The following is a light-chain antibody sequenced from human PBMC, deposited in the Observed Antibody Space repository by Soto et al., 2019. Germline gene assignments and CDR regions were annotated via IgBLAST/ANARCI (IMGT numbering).Light chain of an antibody. V-gene: IGLV2-14*01. CDR2: EVS. CDR3: SSYTSSSTVV. J-gene: IGLJ2*01. CDR1: SSDVGGYNY. Sequence: QSALTQPASVSGSPGQSITISCTGTSSDVGGYNYVSWYQQHPGEAPKLMIFEVSNRPSGVSNRFSGSKSGNTASLTISELQAEDEADYYCSSYTSSSTVVFGGGTKVTVL.